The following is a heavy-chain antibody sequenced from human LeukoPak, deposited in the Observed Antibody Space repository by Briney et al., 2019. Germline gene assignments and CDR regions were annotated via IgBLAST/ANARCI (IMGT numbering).Heavy chain of an antibody. D-gene: IGHD6-6*01. CDR2: IYPVDSDT. J-gene: IGHJ6*03. CDR3: ATHSSSSIYYMDV. CDR1: GYTFNNYW. V-gene: IGHV5-51*01. Sequence: PGESLKISCKGSGYTFNNYWIGWVRQMPGKGLEWMGIIYPVDSDTRYSPSFQGQVTISADKSISTAYLQWSSLKASDTAMYYCATHSSSSIYYMDVWGKGTTVTVSS.